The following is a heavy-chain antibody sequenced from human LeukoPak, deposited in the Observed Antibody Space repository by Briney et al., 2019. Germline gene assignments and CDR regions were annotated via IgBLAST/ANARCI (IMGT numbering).Heavy chain of an antibody. D-gene: IGHD3-22*01. CDR3: ARVVSSGSPLDY. V-gene: IGHV3-11*05. CDR2: ISNSGTNT. J-gene: IGHJ4*02. Sequence: GGSLRLSCAASKFTFSEYYMSWIRQAPGKGLGWVSYISNSGTNTKYADSVKGRFTISRDNAKNSLYLQMNSLRADDTAVYYCARVVSSGSPLDYWGQGTLVTVSS. CDR1: KFTFSEYY.